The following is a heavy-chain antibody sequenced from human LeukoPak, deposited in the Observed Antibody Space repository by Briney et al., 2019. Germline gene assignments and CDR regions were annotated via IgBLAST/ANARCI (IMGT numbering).Heavy chain of an antibody. J-gene: IGHJ4*02. Sequence: GGSLRLSCAASGFTFSKYWMTWVRQGPGEGMGWLANINLDGSETHFVDSVKGRFTISRDNAKNSLSLQMSGLRVEDTAVYYCARGYSDWLRWGQGTQVTVSS. CDR3: ARGYSDWLR. CDR2: INLDGSET. V-gene: IGHV3-7*01. D-gene: IGHD4-11*01. CDR1: GFTFSKYW.